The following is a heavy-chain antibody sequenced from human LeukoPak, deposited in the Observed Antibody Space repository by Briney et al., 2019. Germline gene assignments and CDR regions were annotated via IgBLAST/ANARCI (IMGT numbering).Heavy chain of an antibody. CDR3: ARGFSSQSPFDY. V-gene: IGHV3-21*06. Sequence: PGGSLRLSCAASGFTFSSYTMNWVRQAPGKGLEWVSSISSSNTYIYYADSVGGRFTISRDNAKNSLYLQMNSLRAEDTAVFYCARGFSSQSPFDYWGQGTLVTVSS. D-gene: IGHD2/OR15-2a*01. CDR2: ISSSNTYI. J-gene: IGHJ4*02. CDR1: GFTFSSYT.